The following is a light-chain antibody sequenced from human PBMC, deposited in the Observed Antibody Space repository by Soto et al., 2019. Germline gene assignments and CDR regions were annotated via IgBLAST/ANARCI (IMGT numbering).Light chain of an antibody. CDR2: DAS. J-gene: IGKJ4*01. CDR3: QQSDSYPHT. CDR1: QSISSR. V-gene: IGKV1-5*01. Sequence: DIQMTQSPSILSAFVGDRVTITCRASQSISSRLAGYQQKPGKAPKFLIYDASMLESGVPSRFSGGRYGTQLTLTVTILQPDASANCCCQQSDSYPHTFGGAIKVEF.